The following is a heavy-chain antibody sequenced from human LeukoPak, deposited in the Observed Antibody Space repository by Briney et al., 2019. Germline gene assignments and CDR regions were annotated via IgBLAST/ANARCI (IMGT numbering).Heavy chain of an antibody. Sequence: PSETLSLTCTVSGGSISSYYWSWIRQPPGKGLEWIGYIYYSGSTNYNPSLKSRVTISVYTSKNQFSLKLSSVTAADTAVYCCARFAYCGGDCYGYYMDVWGKGTTVTISS. CDR2: IYYSGST. CDR1: GGSISSYY. V-gene: IGHV4-59*01. D-gene: IGHD2-21*02. J-gene: IGHJ6*03. CDR3: ARFAYCGGDCYGYYMDV.